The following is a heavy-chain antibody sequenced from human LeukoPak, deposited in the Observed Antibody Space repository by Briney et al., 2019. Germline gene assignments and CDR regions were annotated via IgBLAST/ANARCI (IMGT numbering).Heavy chain of an antibody. D-gene: IGHD3-22*01. CDR1: GYSISSGYY. J-gene: IGHJ5*02. V-gene: IGHV4-38-2*02. Sequence: PSETLSLTCAVSGYSISSGYYWGWIRQPPGKGLEWIGSIYHSGTTYYNPSLKSRVTISVDTSKNQFSLKLSSVTAADTAVYYCARERDYYDSSGYYPPSHWFDPWGQGTLVTVSS. CDR3: ARERDYYDSSGYYPPSHWFDP. CDR2: IYHSGTT.